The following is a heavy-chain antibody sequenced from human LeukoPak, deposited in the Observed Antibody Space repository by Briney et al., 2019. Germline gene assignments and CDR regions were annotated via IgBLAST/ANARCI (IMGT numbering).Heavy chain of an antibody. CDR2: IYYSGST. V-gene: IGHV4-59*08. CDR3: ARLGGIQLWSAHFDY. D-gene: IGHD5-18*01. CDR1: GGSISSYY. Sequence: SETLSLTCTVSGGSISSYYWSWIRQPPGKGLEWIGYIYYSGSTNYNPSLKSRVTISVDTSKNQFSLKLSSVTAADTAVYYCARLGGIQLWSAHFDYWGQGTLVTVSS. J-gene: IGHJ4*02.